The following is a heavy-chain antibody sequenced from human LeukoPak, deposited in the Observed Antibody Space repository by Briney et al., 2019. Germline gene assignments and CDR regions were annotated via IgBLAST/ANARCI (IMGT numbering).Heavy chain of an antibody. CDR2: ISSSSSTI. V-gene: IGHV3-48*01. J-gene: IGHJ3*02. Sequence: GGSLRLSCAASGFTFSSYSMNWVRQAPGKGLEWVSYISSSSSTIYYADSVKGRFTISRDNAKNSLYLQMNSLRAEDTAVYYCAEGPYYDILTGYSSDAFHIWGQGTAVTVSS. CDR1: GFTFSSYS. CDR3: AEGPYYDILTGYSSDAFHI. D-gene: IGHD3-9*01.